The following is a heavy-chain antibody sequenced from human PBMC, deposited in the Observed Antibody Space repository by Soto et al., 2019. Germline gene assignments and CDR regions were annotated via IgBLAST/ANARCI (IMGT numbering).Heavy chain of an antibody. J-gene: IGHJ4*02. CDR1: GFTFSSYG. V-gene: IGHV3-48*04. CDR3: ARDVYDYIWGSYRPFDY. Sequence: GSLRLSCAASGFTFSSYGMHWVRQAPGKGLEWVSYISSSGSTIYYADSVKGRFTISRDNAKNSLYLQMNSLRAEDTAVYYCARDVYDYIWGSYRPFDYWGQGTLVTVSS. D-gene: IGHD3-16*02. CDR2: ISSSGSTI.